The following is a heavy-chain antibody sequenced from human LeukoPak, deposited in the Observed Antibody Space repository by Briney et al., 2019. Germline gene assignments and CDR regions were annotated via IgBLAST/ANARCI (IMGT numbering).Heavy chain of an antibody. D-gene: IGHD2-2*02. CDR2: ISAYNGNT. CDR3: ARDVVVPAAIPSPFDY. CDR1: GYTFTSYG. Sequence: GASVKVSCRASGYTFTSYGISWVRQAPGQGLEWMGWISAYNGNTNYAQKLQGRVTMTTDTSTSTACMELRSLRSDDTAVYYCARDVVVPAAIPSPFDYWGQGTLVTVSS. V-gene: IGHV1-18*01. J-gene: IGHJ4*02.